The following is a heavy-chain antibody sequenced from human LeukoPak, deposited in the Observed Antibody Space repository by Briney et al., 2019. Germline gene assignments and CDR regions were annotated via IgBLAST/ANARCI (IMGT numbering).Heavy chain of an antibody. Sequence: SETLSLTCTVSGGSISSYYWSWIRQPPGKGLEWIGYIYYSGSTNYNPSLKSRVTISVDTSKNQFSLKLGSVTAADTAVYYCARRITMVRGVRGDGFDPWGQGTLVTVSS. CDR2: IYYSGST. CDR3: ARRITMVRGVRGDGFDP. J-gene: IGHJ5*02. CDR1: GGSISSYY. V-gene: IGHV4-59*08. D-gene: IGHD3-10*01.